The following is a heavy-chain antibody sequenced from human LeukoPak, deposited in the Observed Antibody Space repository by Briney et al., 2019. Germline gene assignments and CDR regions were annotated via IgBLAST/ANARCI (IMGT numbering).Heavy chain of an antibody. CDR1: ADTLSTYY. CDR3: TRDKRHSYGKYFDP. D-gene: IGHD5-18*01. V-gene: IGHV4-59*12. J-gene: IGHJ4*02. Sequence: SETLSLTCLLSADTLSTYYCNWIRQTPGRGLEWLGHIPLGNSEYNPSRKTRVTISVDTSKSECYLRLTADTAADTARYCCTRDKRHSYGKYFDPWSQGALVSVSS. CDR2: IPLGNS.